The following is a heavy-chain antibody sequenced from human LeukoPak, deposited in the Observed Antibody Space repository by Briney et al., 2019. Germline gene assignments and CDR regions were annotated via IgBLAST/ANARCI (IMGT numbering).Heavy chain of an antibody. CDR3: ARGRVGAMFRSIKYYFDY. D-gene: IGHD1-26*01. V-gene: IGHV3-33*08. Sequence: PGGSLRLSCAASGFTFSSYAMHWVRQAPGKEPEWVAVIWYDGSNKYYADSVKGRFTISRDNSKNTLYLQMNSLRAEDTAVYYCARGRVGAMFRSIKYYFDYWGQGTLVTVSS. J-gene: IGHJ4*02. CDR1: GFTFSSYA. CDR2: IWYDGSNK.